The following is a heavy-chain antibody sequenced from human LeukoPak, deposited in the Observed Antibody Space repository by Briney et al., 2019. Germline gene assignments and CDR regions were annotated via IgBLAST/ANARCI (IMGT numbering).Heavy chain of an antibody. CDR3: ARVEIFSSGWYRYMDV. CDR2: IDHSGST. D-gene: IGHD6-19*01. V-gene: IGHV4-34*01. Sequence: SETLSLTCAVYGGSFSGYYWSWIRQPPGKGLEWIGEIDHSGSTNYNPSLKSRVTISVDTSKNQFSLKLSSVTAADTAVYYCARVEIFSSGWYRYMDVWGKGTTVTVSS. CDR1: GGSFSGYY. J-gene: IGHJ6*03.